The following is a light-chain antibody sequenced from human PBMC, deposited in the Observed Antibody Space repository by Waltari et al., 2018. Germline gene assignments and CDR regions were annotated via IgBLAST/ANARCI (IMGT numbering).Light chain of an antibody. Sequence: QSVLTQPPSASEAARKSVTMSCSGSSSNIGSNAVSWYQQVPGTAPKLLIYDNGRRAPHFSDRFSGSKSGTSASLAISGLQTEDEAHYYCAGWDDRLSGWVFGGGTRLTVL. CDR3: AGWDDRLSGWV. CDR1: SSNIGSNA. V-gene: IGLV1-36*01. CDR2: DNG. J-gene: IGLJ3*02.